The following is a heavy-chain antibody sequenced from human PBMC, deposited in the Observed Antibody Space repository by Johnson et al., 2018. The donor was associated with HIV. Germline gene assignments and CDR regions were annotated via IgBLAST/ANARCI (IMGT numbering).Heavy chain of an antibody. D-gene: IGHD1-7*01. J-gene: IGHJ3*02. V-gene: IGHV3-23*04. CDR3: AKGDRYNWNYVSAFDI. Sequence: EVQLVESGGGVVQPGGSLRLSCAASGFTFSSYAMHWVRQAPGKGLVWVSAISGSGGSTYSVDSVKGRFTISRDNSKNTLYLQMNSLRAEDTAVYYCAKGDRYNWNYVSAFDIWGQGTMVTVSS. CDR2: ISGSGGST. CDR1: GFTFSSYA.